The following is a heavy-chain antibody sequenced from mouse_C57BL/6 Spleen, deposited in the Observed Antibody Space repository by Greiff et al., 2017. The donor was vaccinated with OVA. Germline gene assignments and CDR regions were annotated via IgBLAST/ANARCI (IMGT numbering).Heavy chain of an antibody. CDR2: ISSGGSYT. J-gene: IGHJ4*01. D-gene: IGHD2-3*01. Sequence: EVMLVESGGDLVKPGVSLKLSCAASGFTFSSYGMSWVRQTPDKRLEWVATISSGGSYTYYPDSVKGRFTISRDNAKNTLYLQMSSLKSEDTAMYYCARHEIYDGYYDYAMDYWGQGTSVTVSS. V-gene: IGHV5-6*02. CDR1: GFTFSSYG. CDR3: ARHEIYDGYYDYAMDY.